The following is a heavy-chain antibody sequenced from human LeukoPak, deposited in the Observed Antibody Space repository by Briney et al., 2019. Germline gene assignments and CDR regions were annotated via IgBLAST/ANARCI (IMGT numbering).Heavy chain of an antibody. CDR3: ARNRDYGTSRPNYFDY. Sequence: GESLKISCKGSGYSFTSYWIGWVRQMPGKGLEWMGIIYPVDSYTRYSPSLQGQVTISADKSISTAYLQWSSLKASDTAMYFCARNRDYGTSRPNYFDYWGQGTLVTVSS. CDR2: IYPVDSYT. J-gene: IGHJ4*02. V-gene: IGHV5-51*01. CDR1: GYSFTSYW. D-gene: IGHD3-16*01.